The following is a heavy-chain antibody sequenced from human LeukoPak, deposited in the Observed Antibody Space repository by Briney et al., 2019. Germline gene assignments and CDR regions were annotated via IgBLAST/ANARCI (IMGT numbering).Heavy chain of an antibody. Sequence: GGSLRLSCAASGFTFSSYEMNWVRQAPGKGLEWVSYISSSGSAIYYANSVKGRFTISRDNANNSLSLQMNSLRAEDTAVYYCAIHPITNWGQGTLVTVSS. CDR3: AIHPITN. D-gene: IGHD3-10*01. CDR2: ISSSGSAI. V-gene: IGHV3-48*03. CDR1: GFTFSSYE. J-gene: IGHJ4*02.